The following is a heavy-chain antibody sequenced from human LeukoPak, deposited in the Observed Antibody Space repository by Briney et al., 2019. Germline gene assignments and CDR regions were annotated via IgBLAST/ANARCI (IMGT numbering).Heavy chain of an antibody. CDR2: IRKKVNSYTT. CDR1: GFTFSDLY. J-gene: IGHJ4*02. D-gene: IGHD5-12*01. V-gene: IGHV3-72*01. CDR3: ARRGHGYSGYDPFDY. Sequence: GGSLRLSCAASGFTFSDLYMDWVRQAPGKGLEWVGRIRKKVNSYTTEYAASVKGRFTISRDDSKNSLYLQMNSLKTEDKAVYYCARRGHGYSGYDPFDYWGQGTLVTVSS.